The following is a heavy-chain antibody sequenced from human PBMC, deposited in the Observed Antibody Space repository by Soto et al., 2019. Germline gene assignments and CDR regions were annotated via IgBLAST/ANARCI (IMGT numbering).Heavy chain of an antibody. V-gene: IGHV3-30-3*01. Sequence: QVQLVESGGGVVQPGRSLRLSCAASGFTFSSYAMHWDRQAPGKGLEWVAVISYDGSNKYYADSVKGRFTISRDNSKNTLYLQMNSLRAEDTAVYYCARDFCSGGSCYLDAFDIWGQGTMVTVSS. CDR3: ARDFCSGGSCYLDAFDI. CDR2: ISYDGSNK. D-gene: IGHD2-15*01. CDR1: GFTFSSYA. J-gene: IGHJ3*02.